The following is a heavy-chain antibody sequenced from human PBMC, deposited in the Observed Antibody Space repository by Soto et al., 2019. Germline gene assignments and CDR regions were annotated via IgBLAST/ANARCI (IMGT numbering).Heavy chain of an antibody. D-gene: IGHD6-19*01. CDR3: ARGIAVAGRGRAFDI. CDR2: SNHSGCT. CDR1: GGSFSGYY. Sequence: QVQLQQWGAGLLKPSETLSLTCAVYGGSFSGYYLSWIRQPPGKGVEWIGESNHSGCTNYNPSLKSRVTISVDTSKNQFSLKLSSVTAAYTAVYYCARGIAVAGRGRAFDIWGQGTMVTVSS. J-gene: IGHJ3*02. V-gene: IGHV4-34*01.